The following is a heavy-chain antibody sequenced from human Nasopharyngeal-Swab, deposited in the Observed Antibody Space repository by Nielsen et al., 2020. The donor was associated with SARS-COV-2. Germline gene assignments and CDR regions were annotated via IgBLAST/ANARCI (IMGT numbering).Heavy chain of an antibody. CDR2: INTSTGNP. CDR1: GYTFTSYA. V-gene: IGHV7-4-1*02. D-gene: IGHD3-16*01. CDR3: ARDLDYIWGTGRYFDY. J-gene: IGHJ4*02. Sequence: ASVKVSCKASGYTFTSYAMNWVRQAPGQGLEWMGWINTSTGNPTYAQGFTGRFVFSLDTSVSTAYLQISSLKAEDTAVYYCARDLDYIWGTGRYFDYRGQGTLVTVSS.